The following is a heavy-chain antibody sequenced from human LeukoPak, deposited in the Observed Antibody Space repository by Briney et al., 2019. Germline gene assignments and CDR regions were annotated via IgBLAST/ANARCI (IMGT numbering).Heavy chain of an antibody. J-gene: IGHJ4*02. CDR3: ARGMYNWNGSPLYFDY. V-gene: IGHV1-69*05. D-gene: IGHD1-1*01. Sequence: AASVKVSCKASGGTFSSYAISWVRQAPGQGLEWMGGIIPIFGTANYAQKFQGRVTITTDESTSTAYMELSSLRSEDTAVYYCARGMYNWNGSPLYFDYWGQGTLVTVSS. CDR1: GGTFSSYA. CDR2: IIPIFGTA.